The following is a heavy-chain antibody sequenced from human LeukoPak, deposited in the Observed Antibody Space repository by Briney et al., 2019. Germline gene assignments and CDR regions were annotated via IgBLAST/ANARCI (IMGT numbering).Heavy chain of an antibody. D-gene: IGHD1-26*01. Sequence: ASVKVSCKAFGYTFTSYDINWLRQATGQGLEWMGWINPNSGNTGYAQNLQGRVTITRNTSTKTAYLELSSPTSEDTAVYYCARRADSGNYYAAFDIWGQGTMVTVSS. CDR3: ARRADSGNYYAAFDI. J-gene: IGHJ3*02. CDR1: GYTFTSYD. CDR2: INPNSGNT. V-gene: IGHV1-8*03.